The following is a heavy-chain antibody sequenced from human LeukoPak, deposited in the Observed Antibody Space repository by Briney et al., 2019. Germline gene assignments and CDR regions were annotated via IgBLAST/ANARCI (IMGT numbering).Heavy chain of an antibody. Sequence: GGSLRLSCAASGFTFSSYGMHWVRQAPGKGLEWVSSISSSSSYIYYADSVKGRFTISRDNAKNSLYLQMNSLRAEDTAVYYCARKKKGQQLVGVYFDYWGQGTLVTVSS. CDR2: ISSSSSYI. CDR3: ARKKKGQQLVGVYFDY. V-gene: IGHV3-21*01. J-gene: IGHJ4*02. D-gene: IGHD6-13*01. CDR1: GFTFSSYG.